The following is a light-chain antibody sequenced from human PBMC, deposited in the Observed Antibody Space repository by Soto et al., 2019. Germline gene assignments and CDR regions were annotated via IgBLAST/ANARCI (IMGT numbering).Light chain of an antibody. CDR3: QQYYTTPPT. V-gene: IGKV4-1*01. Sequence: DIQMTQSPSSVSASVGDRITITCRASQTLNNYLAWYHQKPGQPPKLLIYWASIRESGVPTRFSGSGSGTNFTLTISSLQAEDAAVYYCQQYYTTPPTFGLGTKVDI. CDR1: QTLNNY. J-gene: IGKJ1*01. CDR2: WAS.